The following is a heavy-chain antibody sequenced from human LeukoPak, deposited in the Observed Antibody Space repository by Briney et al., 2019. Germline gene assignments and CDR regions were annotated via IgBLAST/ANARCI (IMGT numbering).Heavy chain of an antibody. CDR2: IRSDGSDK. Sequence: PGGSLRLSCAASGFTFNNYVMHWVRQAPGKGLDWVAFIRSDGSDKYYSDSVKGRFTISRDNSKNTLFLQMNSLRPEDTAVYYCARDRSSGWPLSPYDAFDIWGQGTMVTVSS. J-gene: IGHJ3*02. CDR1: GFTFNNYV. CDR3: ARDRSSGWPLSPYDAFDI. D-gene: IGHD6-19*01. V-gene: IGHV3-30*02.